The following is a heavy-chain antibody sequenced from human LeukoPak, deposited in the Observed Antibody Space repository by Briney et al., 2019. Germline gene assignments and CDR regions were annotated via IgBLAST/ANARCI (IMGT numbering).Heavy chain of an antibody. CDR1: GFTFSSDA. Sequence: GSLRLSCAASGFTFSSDAMSWVRQAPGKGLEWIGRIHTSGSTNYNPSLKSRVTMSVDTSKNQFSLKLSSVTAADTAVYYCARAHYYYYYMDVWGKGTTVTISS. J-gene: IGHJ6*03. CDR2: IHTSGST. V-gene: IGHV4-4*07. CDR3: ARAHYYYYYMDV.